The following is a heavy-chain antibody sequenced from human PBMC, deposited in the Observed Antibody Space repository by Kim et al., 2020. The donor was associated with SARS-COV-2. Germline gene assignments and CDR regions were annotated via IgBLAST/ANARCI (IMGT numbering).Heavy chain of an antibody. CDR1: GFTFSSYG. CDR2: ISYDGSNK. D-gene: IGHD3-10*01. V-gene: IGHV3-30*18. Sequence: GGSLRLSCAASGFTFSSYGMHWVRQAPGKGLEWVAVISYDGSNKYYADSVKGRFTISRDNSKNTLYLQMNSLRAEDTAVYYCAKDFKGEKGTFDYWGQGTLVTVSS. J-gene: IGHJ4*02. CDR3: AKDFKGEKGTFDY.